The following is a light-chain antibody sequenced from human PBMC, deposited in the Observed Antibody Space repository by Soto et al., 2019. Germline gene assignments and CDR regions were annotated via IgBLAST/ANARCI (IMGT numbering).Light chain of an antibody. CDR3: QPDSDWPT. V-gene: IGKV3-15*01. Sequence: EIVMTQSPATLSVSPGERITLSCRASQSITTSLAWYQQKPGQAPRLLIYGASTRATNITARFSGSGSGTDISLTISRLQGDDCSFYFFQPDSDWPTFGQGTRVEIK. J-gene: IGKJ1*01. CDR2: GAS. CDR1: QSITTS.